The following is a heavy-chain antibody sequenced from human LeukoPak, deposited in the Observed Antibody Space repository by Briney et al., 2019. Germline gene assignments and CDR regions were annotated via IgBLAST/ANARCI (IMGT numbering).Heavy chain of an antibody. CDR2: ISGSGGST. V-gene: IGHV3-23*01. J-gene: IGHJ5*02. Sequence: GGSLRLSCAASGFTFSSYAMSWVRQAPGKGLEWVSAISGSGGSTYYADSVKGRFTISRDNSKNTLYLQMNSLRAEDTAVYYCARRGSSGWYNWFDPWGQGTLVTVSS. D-gene: IGHD6-19*01. CDR3: ARRGSSGWYNWFDP. CDR1: GFTFSSYA.